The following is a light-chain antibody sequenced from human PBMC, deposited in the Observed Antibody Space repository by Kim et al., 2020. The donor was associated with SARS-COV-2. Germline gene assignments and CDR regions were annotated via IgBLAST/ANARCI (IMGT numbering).Light chain of an antibody. CDR2: DAS. Sequence: IVLTQSPATLSLSPGERAALSCRASQSIGDWIAWYQQKSGQAPRLLIYDASNRATGIPARFSGSGSGTDFTLTISSLEPEDFAVYYCQQRRTWPLTFGGGTKVDIK. V-gene: IGKV3-11*01. CDR1: QSIGDW. CDR3: QQRRTWPLT. J-gene: IGKJ4*01.